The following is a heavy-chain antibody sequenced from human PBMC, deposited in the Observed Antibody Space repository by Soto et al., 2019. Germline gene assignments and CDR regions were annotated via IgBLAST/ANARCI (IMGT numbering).Heavy chain of an antibody. V-gene: IGHV1-69*02. Sequence: QVQLVQSGAEVKKPGSSVKVSCKASGGTFSSYTISWVRQAPGQGLEWMGRIIPILGIANYAQKFQGRVTITADKSTGTSVVEVVSLRSEDTAEYYCARQFKGTRAGRYFQPWGQGTLVPV. CDR1: GGTFSSYT. D-gene: IGHD3-10*01. CDR2: IIPILGIA. J-gene: IGHJ1*01. CDR3: ARQFKGTRAGRYFQP.